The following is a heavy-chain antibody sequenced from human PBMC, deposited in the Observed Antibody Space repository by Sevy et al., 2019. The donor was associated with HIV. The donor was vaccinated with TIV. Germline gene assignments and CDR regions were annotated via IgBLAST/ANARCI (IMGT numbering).Heavy chain of an antibody. CDR2: FDPEDGET. CDR3: AITKDYYDNSGYPFDY. V-gene: IGHV1-24*01. J-gene: IGHJ4*02. CDR1: GYTLSELS. Sequence: ASVKVSCKVFGYTLSELSMHWVRQTPGKGLEWMGSFDPEDGETIYAQKFQGRVAMTADTSTDTAYMELRSLRSEDTAVFYCAITKDYYDNSGYPFDYWGQGTLVTVSS. D-gene: IGHD3-22*01.